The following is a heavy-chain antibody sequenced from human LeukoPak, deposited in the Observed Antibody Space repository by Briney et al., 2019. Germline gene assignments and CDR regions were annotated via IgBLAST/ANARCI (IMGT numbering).Heavy chain of an antibody. CDR1: GFTFSGYW. J-gene: IGHJ4*02. D-gene: IGHD6-6*01. CDR3: AMIEQVVSNVEGGY. Sequence: HPGGSLRLSCAASGFTFSGYWMSWVRQAPGKGLEWVANIKQDGGERYYVDSVKGRFTISRDNAKNSLYLQMNSLRAEDTAVYFCAMIEQVVSNVEGGYWGQGTLVTVSS. CDR2: IKQDGGER. V-gene: IGHV3-7*01.